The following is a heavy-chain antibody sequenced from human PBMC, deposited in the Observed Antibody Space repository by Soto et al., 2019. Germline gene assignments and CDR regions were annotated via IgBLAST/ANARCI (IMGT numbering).Heavy chain of an antibody. D-gene: IGHD5-12*01. CDR3: ARGTIVARQHLDY. V-gene: IGHV3-30*03. Sequence: QVQLVESCGGVVQPGKSLRLSCAASGFTFSRYAMHWARQAPGKGLEWVTVISIRGGEEYDAESVRGRFTISRDDSKNTLYLQMDRLRVEDTAVYYGARGTIVARQHLDYWGQGPLVTVSS. CDR2: ISIRGGEE. J-gene: IGHJ4*02. CDR1: GFTFSRYA.